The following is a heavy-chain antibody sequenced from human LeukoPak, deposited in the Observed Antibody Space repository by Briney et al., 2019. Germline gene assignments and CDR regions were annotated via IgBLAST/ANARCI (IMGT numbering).Heavy chain of an antibody. D-gene: IGHD3-3*01. CDR3: ARCRYDFWSGYYTGYYYYGMDV. V-gene: IGHV3-30-3*01. CDR2: ISYDGSNK. J-gene: IGHJ6*02. Sequence: PGRSLRLSCAASGFTFSSYAMHWVRQAPGKGLEWVAAISYDGSNKYYADSVKGRFTISRDNSKNTLYLQMNSLRAEDTAVYYCARCRYDFWSGYYTGYYYYGMDVWGQGTTVTVSS. CDR1: GFTFSSYA.